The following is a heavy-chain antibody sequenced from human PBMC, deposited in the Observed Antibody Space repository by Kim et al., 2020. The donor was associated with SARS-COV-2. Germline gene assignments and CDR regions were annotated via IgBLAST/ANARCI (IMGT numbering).Heavy chain of an antibody. CDR3: ARAVVVIAPFDY. CDR1: GGSISSYY. CDR2: IYYSGST. Sequence: SETLSLTCTVSGGSISSYYWSWIRQPPGKGLEWIGYIYYSGSTNYNPSLKSRVTISVDTSKNQFSLKLSSVTAADTAVYYCARAVVVIAPFDYWGQGTLVTVSS. V-gene: IGHV4-59*01. J-gene: IGHJ4*02. D-gene: IGHD2-21*01.